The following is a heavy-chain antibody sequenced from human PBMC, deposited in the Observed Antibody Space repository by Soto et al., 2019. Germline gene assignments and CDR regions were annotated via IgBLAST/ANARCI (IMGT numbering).Heavy chain of an antibody. J-gene: IGHJ6*01. CDR2: ISYDGSNK. CDR3: ASDGPFGVEWLGSGDYYYYGMDV. D-gene: IGHD3-3*01. CDR1: GFTFSSYA. Sequence: QVQLVESGGGVVQPGRSLRLSCAASGFTFSSYAMHWVRQAPGKGLEWVAVISYDGSNKYYADSVKGRFTISRDNSKNTLYLQMNSLRAEDTAVYYCASDGPFGVEWLGSGDYYYYGMDVWGQGTTVTVSS. V-gene: IGHV3-30-3*01.